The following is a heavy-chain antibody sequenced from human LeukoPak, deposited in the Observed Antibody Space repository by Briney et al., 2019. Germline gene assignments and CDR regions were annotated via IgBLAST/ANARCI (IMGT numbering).Heavy chain of an antibody. D-gene: IGHD2-8*01. CDR2: ISSNGRKT. V-gene: IGHV3-30*18. J-gene: IGHJ4*02. Sequence: GGSLRLSCAASGFTFSNYGIHWVRQAPGKGLEWVAVISSNGRKTYYADSVKGRFTISRDDSKNTLYLQMNSLSAEDTAIYYCAKEGWDYTNRYGRIDDWGQGTLVTVSS. CDR3: AKEGWDYTNRYGRIDD. CDR1: GFTFSNYG.